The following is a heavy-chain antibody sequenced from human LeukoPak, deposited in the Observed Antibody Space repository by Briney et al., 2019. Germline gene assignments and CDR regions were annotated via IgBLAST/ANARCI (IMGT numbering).Heavy chain of an antibody. Sequence: GGSLRLSCTASGFTFSSYAMHWVRRAPGKGLEWVAVIWYDGSNKYYPDSVKGRFTISRDNSKNTLYLQMNSLRVEDTAVYYCATDGRSSGWYGFDYWGQGILVTVSS. CDR1: GFTFSSYA. CDR2: IWYDGSNK. CDR3: ATDGRSSGWYGFDY. V-gene: IGHV3-33*01. J-gene: IGHJ4*02. D-gene: IGHD6-19*01.